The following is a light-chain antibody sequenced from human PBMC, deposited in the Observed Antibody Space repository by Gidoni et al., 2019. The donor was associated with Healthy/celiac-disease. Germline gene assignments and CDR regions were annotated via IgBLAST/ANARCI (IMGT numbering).Light chain of an antibody. CDR1: QSVSSY. CDR2: DAS. V-gene: IGKV3-11*01. J-gene: IGKJ4*01. Sequence: EIVLTQSPATLSLSPGERATLSCRASQSVSSYLAWYQQKPGQAHRLLIYDASNRATGIPARFSGSGSGTDFTLTFSSLEPEDFAVYSCQQRSNWLLTFGGGTKVEI. CDR3: QQRSNWLLT.